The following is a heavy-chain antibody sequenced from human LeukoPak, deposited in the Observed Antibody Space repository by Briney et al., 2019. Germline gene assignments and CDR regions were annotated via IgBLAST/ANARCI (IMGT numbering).Heavy chain of an antibody. J-gene: IGHJ4*02. V-gene: IGHV4-34*01. D-gene: IGHD6-13*01. CDR3: ARGSRIAAAGMVEGSESADFDY. CDR2: INHSGIT. CDR1: GGSFSGYY. Sequence: PSETLSLTCAVYGGSFSGYYWSWIRQPPGKGLEWIGEINHSGITNYNPSLKSRVTISVDTSKNQFSLKLSSVTAADTAVYYCARGSRIAAAGMVEGSESADFDYWGQGTLVTVSS.